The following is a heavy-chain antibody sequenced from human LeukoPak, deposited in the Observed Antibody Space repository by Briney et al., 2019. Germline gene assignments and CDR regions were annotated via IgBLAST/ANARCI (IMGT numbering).Heavy chain of an antibody. Sequence: GASVKVSCKASGYTFTSYDINWVGQATGQGLEWMGWMNPNSGKTGYAQKFQGRGTITRNTSISPAYMELSSLRSEDTAVYYCARLCYDSSGYYCPLDYWGQGTLVTVSS. D-gene: IGHD3-22*01. CDR3: ARLCYDSSGYYCPLDY. CDR1: GYTFTSYD. V-gene: IGHV1-8*03. J-gene: IGHJ4*02. CDR2: MNPNSGKT.